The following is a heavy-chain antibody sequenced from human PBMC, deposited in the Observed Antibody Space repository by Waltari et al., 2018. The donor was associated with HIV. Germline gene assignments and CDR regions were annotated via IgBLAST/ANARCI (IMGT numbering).Heavy chain of an antibody. CDR3: AKTVPTVTSIFEGFDV. Sequence: QLLESGGGLVQPGGSLSLSCVASGVTFDNFAMNWVRQAPGQGLEWLSSISGSGGNKFYADSVKGRISISRENSKNTVYLQINSLRVDDTAIYYCAKTVPTVTSIFEGFDVWGQGATVTVSS. V-gene: IGHV3-23*01. J-gene: IGHJ3*01. D-gene: IGHD4-17*01. CDR2: ISGSGGNK. CDR1: GVTFDNFA.